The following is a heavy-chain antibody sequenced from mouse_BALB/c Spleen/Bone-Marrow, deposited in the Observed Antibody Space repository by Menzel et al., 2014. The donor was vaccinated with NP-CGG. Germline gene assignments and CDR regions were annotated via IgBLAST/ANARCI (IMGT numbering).Heavy chain of an antibody. Sequence: EVKVVESGGGLVQPGGSLKLSCATSGFTFXDYYMYWVRQTPEKRLEWVAYISNGGGSTYYPDTVKGRFTISRDNAKNTLYLQMSRLKSEDTAMYYCARGGIYYGMDYWGQGTSVTVSS. V-gene: IGHV5-12*02. CDR1: GFTFXDYY. CDR2: ISNGGGST. CDR3: ARGGIYYGMDY. J-gene: IGHJ4*01.